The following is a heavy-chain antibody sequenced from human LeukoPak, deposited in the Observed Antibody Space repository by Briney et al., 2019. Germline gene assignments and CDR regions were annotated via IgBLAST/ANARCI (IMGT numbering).Heavy chain of an antibody. V-gene: IGHV3-30*02. J-gene: IGHJ6*04. Sequence: PGGSLRLSCAASGFSFRTYGMHWVRQAPGKGLEWVTYIRFDGSNIHYAEAVKGRFTISRDNSKNTLFLQMNRLRADDTAVYYCAKDPTYSGYGGLDVWGKGTTVTISS. CDR1: GFSFRTYG. CDR3: AKDPTYSGYGGLDV. CDR2: IRFDGSNI. D-gene: IGHD5-12*01.